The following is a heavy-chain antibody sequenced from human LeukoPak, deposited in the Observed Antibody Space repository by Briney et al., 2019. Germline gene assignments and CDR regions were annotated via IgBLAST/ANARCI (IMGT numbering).Heavy chain of an antibody. V-gene: IGHV3-7*01. Sequence: GGSLRLSCAASGFSFSSYWMSWVRQAPGKGLEWVANIKQDGGEKYYVDSVKGRFTISRDNAKNSLYLQMNSLRAEDTAVYYCARDILGSAFDIWGQGTMVTVSS. CDR2: IKQDGGEK. CDR1: GFSFSSYW. CDR3: ARDILGSAFDI. D-gene: IGHD7-27*01. J-gene: IGHJ3*02.